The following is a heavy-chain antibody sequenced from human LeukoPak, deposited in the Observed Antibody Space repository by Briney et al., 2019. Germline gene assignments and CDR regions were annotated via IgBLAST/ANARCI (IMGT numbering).Heavy chain of an antibody. J-gene: IGHJ4*02. CDR3: AGRVPAAPFDY. CDR1: GGSISSYY. V-gene: IGHV4-34*01. CDR2: INHSGST. Sequence: KPSETLSLTCTVSGGSISSYYWSWIRQPPGKGLEWIGEINHSGSTNYNPSLKSRVTISVDTSKNQFSLKLSSVTAADTAVYYCAGRVPAAPFDYWGQGTLVTVSS. D-gene: IGHD2-2*01.